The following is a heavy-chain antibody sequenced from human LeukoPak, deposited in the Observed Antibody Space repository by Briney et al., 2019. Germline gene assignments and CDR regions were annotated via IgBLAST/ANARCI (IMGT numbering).Heavy chain of an antibody. CDR1: GDFINSALYF. V-gene: IGHV4-31*03. CDR3: ARAYCTSTRCPFDS. J-gene: IGHJ4*02. Sequence: PSETLSLTCTVSGDFINSALYFWTWIRQHPGEGREWIGYTYYSGSTHYNPSLKSRVIISVDTSKNQFSLKLSSVTAADTAVYYCARAYCTSTRCPFDSWGQGTLVTVSS. CDR2: TYYSGST. D-gene: IGHD2-2*01.